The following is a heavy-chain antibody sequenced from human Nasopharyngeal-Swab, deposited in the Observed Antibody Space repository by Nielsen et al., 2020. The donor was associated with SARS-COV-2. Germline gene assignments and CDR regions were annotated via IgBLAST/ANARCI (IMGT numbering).Heavy chain of an antibody. V-gene: IGHV3-7*01. CDR2: IKQDGSEK. J-gene: IGHJ6*02. D-gene: IGHD6-13*01. Sequence: GGSLRLSCAASGFTFSSYWMSWVRQAPGKGLEWVANIKQDGSEKYYVDSVKGRFTISRDNAKNSLYLQMNSLRAEDTAVYYCARDQIAAAGNYYYYGMDVWGQGTTVTVSS. CDR3: ARDQIAAAGNYYYYGMDV. CDR1: GFTFSSYW.